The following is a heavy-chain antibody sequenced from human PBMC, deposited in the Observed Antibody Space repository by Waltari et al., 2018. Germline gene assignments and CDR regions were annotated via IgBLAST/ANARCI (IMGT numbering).Heavy chain of an antibody. CDR1: GFTFGTYW. CDR2: ITGDGSGT. CDR3: ARYVVVTAGDY. D-gene: IGHD2-21*02. J-gene: IGHJ4*02. V-gene: IGHV3-74*03. Sequence: EVQLVESGGGLVQPGGSLRLSCEASGFTFGTYWMHWVRQAPGKGLVWVGRITGDGSGTTYAASVKGRFTISRDNVKNTLCLQMNSLRDEDTAVYYCARYVVVTAGDYWGQGALVTVSS.